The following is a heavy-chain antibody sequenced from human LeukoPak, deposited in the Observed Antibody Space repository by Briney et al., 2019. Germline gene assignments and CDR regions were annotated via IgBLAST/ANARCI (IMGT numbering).Heavy chain of an antibody. CDR3: ARDHRGFYYGSGNYYYLDV. CDR1: GGTYNSYA. D-gene: IGHD3-10*01. Sequence: GASVKVSCKASGGTYNSYAITWVRQAPGQGLEWVGGILPVFGTSNYAQRFQGRVTITADESTGTTYRELSSLRSEDTAVYYCARDHRGFYYGSGNYYYLDVWGKGTTVTVSS. J-gene: IGHJ6*03. CDR2: ILPVFGTS. V-gene: IGHV1-69*13.